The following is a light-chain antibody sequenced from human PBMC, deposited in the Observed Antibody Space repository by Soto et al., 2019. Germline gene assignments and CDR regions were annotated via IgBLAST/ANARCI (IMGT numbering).Light chain of an antibody. CDR1: QSVSSN. Sequence: EIVMTQSPATLSVSPGERATLSCRSSQSVSSNLVWYQQKPGQAPRLLISGASTRPTGIPARFSGSGSGTEFTLTISSLQSEDFAVYYCQQYKNWPWGFGQGAKVESK. CDR2: GAS. V-gene: IGKV3-15*01. J-gene: IGKJ1*01. CDR3: QQYKNWPWG.